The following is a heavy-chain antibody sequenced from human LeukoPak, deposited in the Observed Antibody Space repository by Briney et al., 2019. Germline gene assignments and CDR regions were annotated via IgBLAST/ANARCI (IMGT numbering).Heavy chain of an antibody. V-gene: IGHV4-38-2*02. J-gene: IGHJ4*02. D-gene: IGHD5-12*01. CDR2: IYHSGST. Sequence: SETLSLTCTVSGYSISSGYYWGWIRQPPGKGLEWIGSIYHSGSTYYNPSLKSRVTISVDTSKNQFSLKLSSVTAADTAVYYCARDGDQRGYSGYDRAFDYWGQGTLVTVSS. CDR3: ARDGDQRGYSGYDRAFDY. CDR1: GYSISSGYY.